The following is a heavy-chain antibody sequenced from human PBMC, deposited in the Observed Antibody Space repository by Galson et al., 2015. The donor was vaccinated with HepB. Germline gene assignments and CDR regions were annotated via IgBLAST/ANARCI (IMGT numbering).Heavy chain of an antibody. CDR2: LSSDGSNK. D-gene: IGHD3-16*01. V-gene: IGHV3-30-3*01. Sequence: SLRLSCAASGFTFSSHAMYWVRQAPGKGLEWVATLSSDGSNKYYADSVRGQFSIPRDNSNNTLSLQMNSLRPEDTAVYYCARGRGITDRYYYFYYGMDVWGQGTAVTVSS. CDR3: ARGRGITDRYYYFYYGMDV. CDR1: GFTFSSHA. J-gene: IGHJ6*02.